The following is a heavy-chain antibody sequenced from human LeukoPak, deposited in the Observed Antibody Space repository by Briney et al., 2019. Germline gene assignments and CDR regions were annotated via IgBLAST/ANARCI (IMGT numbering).Heavy chain of an antibody. CDR3: ARSGDYYYDSSGYYAFDY. J-gene: IGHJ4*02. CDR1: GYTFTSYD. CDR2: MNPNSGNT. Sequence: ASVKVSCKASGYTFTSYDINWVRQATGRGLEWMGWMNPNSGNTGYAQKFQGRVTMTRNTSISTAYMELSSLRSEDTAVYYCARSGDYYYDSSGYYAFDYWGQGTLVTVSS. V-gene: IGHV1-8*01. D-gene: IGHD3-22*01.